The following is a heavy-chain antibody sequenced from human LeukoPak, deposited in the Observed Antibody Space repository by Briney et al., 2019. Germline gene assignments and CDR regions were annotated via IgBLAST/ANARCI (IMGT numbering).Heavy chain of an antibody. V-gene: IGHV4-59*08. CDR1: DSSISSYY. J-gene: IGHJ5*02. CDR3: ARLTSSWFDP. Sequence: SESLSLTCTVSDSSISSYYWSWLRQPPGKGLEWIGYIYYTGSTNYNPSLTSRVTISVDTSKNQFSLKLSSVTAADTAVYYCARLTSSWFDPWGQGTLVTVSS. CDR2: IYYTGST. D-gene: IGHD6-6*01.